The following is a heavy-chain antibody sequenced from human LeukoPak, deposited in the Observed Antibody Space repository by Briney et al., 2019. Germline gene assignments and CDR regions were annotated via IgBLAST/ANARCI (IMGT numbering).Heavy chain of an antibody. D-gene: IGHD4-23*01. CDR2: SNPNSGGT. J-gene: IGHJ4*02. Sequence: ASVKVSCKASGYTFTGYYMHWVRQARGQGLEWMGWSNPNSGGTNYAQKFQGRVTMTRDTSISTAYMELSRLRSDDTAVYYCHGGNSKSVDYWGQGTLVTVSS. V-gene: IGHV1-2*02. CDR1: GYTFTGYY. CDR3: HGGNSKSVDY.